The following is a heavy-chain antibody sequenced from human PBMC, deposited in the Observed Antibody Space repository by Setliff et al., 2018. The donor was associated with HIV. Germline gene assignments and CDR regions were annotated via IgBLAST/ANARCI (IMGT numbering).Heavy chain of an antibody. V-gene: IGHV1-69*13. CDR3: ARDILERGYYYYYMDV. J-gene: IGHJ6*03. CDR1: GGTFSSYA. CDR2: IIPIFGTA. D-gene: IGHD3-3*01. Sequence: ASVKVSCKASGGTFSSYAISWVRQAPGQGLEWMGGIIPIFGTANYAQKFQGRVTITADEYTSTAYMELSSLRSEDTAVYYCARDILERGYYYYYMDVWGKGTTVTVSS.